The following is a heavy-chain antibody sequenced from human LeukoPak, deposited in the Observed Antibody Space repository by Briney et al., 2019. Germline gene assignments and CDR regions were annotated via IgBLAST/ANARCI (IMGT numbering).Heavy chain of an antibody. CDR2: INPNGGGT. D-gene: IGHD3-10*01. CDR1: GYPFISYY. CDR3: ARGNGFWAPLSY. V-gene: IGHV1-46*01. Sequence: ASVKVSCKASGYPFISYYIHWVRQAPGQGLEWMGMINPNGGGTSYGQKFQGRVTMTTDTSTSTVYMELSSLTSEDTAVYSCARGNGFWAPLSYWGQGTQVTVSS. J-gene: IGHJ4*02.